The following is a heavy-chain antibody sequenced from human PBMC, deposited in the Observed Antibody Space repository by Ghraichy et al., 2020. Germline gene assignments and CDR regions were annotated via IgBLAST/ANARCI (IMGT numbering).Heavy chain of an antibody. V-gene: IGHV4-59*08. CDR3: ASARPYYDFWSGTLDY. CDR1: GGSISSYY. J-gene: IGHJ4*02. Sequence: SETLSLTCTVSGGSISSYYWSWIRQPPGKGLEWIGYIYYSGSTNYNPSLKSRVTISVDTSKNQFSLKLSSVTAADTAVYYCASARPYYDFWSGTLDYWGQGTLVTVSS. D-gene: IGHD3-3*01. CDR2: IYYSGST.